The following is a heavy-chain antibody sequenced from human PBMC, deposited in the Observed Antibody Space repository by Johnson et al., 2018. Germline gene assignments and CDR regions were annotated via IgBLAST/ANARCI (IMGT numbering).Heavy chain of an antibody. Sequence: VQLVQSGGGLVQPGGSXRLSCAASGFTFSSYAMSWVRQAPGKGLEWVANIKPDGSEKYYVDSVKGRFTISRDNAKNSLYLQMNSLRAEDTAVYYCARDRPGTTRTDAFDIWGQGTMVTVSS. V-gene: IGHV3-7*01. J-gene: IGHJ3*02. CDR1: GFTFSSYA. CDR2: IKPDGSEK. CDR3: ARDRPGTTRTDAFDI. D-gene: IGHD1-7*01.